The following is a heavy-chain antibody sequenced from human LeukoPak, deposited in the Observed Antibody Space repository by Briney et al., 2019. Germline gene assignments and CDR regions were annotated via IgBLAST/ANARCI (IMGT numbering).Heavy chain of an antibody. CDR1: GGSMSYYY. Sequence: PSEPLSLTCSVWGGSMSYYYWTWLRQPPGKGLEWIGHILYSGITNYNPSLRSRVTISLDQSKNQISLKLTSVTAAHTAVYYCARTYYDSSNYFPPGDVGGKGTTVIVPS. D-gene: IGHD3-22*01. V-gene: IGHV4-59*01. CDR2: ILYSGIT. J-gene: IGHJ6*04. CDR3: ARTYYDSSNYFPPGDV.